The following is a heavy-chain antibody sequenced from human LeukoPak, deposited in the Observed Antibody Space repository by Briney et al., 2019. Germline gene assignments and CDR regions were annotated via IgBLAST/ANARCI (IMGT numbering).Heavy chain of an antibody. CDR2: ISYDGSNK. D-gene: IGHD4-17*01. V-gene: IGHV3-30-3*01. Sequence: GGSLRLSCAASGFTFSSYAMPWVRQAPGKGLEWVAVISYDGSNKYYADSVKGRFTISRDNSKNTLYLQMNSLRAEDTAVYYCARELDYGDYAYAFDIWGRGTMVTVSS. CDR3: ARELDYGDYAYAFDI. CDR1: GFTFSSYA. J-gene: IGHJ3*02.